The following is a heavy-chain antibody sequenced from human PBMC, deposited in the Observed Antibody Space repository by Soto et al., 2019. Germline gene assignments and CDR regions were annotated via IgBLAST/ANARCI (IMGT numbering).Heavy chain of an antibody. CDR2: INHSGST. D-gene: IGHD2-2*01. CDR3: ARVDIVVVPAAKGRFDP. Sequence: SETLSLTCAVYGGSFSGYYWSWIRQPPGKGLEWIGEINHSGSTNYNPSLKSRVTISVDTSKNQFSLKLSSVTAADTAVYYCARVDIVVVPAAKGRFDPWGQGTLVTVSS. CDR1: GGSFSGYY. V-gene: IGHV4-34*01. J-gene: IGHJ5*02.